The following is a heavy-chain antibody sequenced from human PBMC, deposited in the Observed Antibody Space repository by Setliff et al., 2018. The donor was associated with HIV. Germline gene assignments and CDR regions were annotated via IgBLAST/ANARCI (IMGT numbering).Heavy chain of an antibody. V-gene: IGHV4-59*11. CDR2: IHYSGSS. J-gene: IGHJ6*03. CDR1: GGSITGHY. CDR3: ARRPPPLQFLDSPSYYMDV. Sequence: SETLSLTCTVSGGSITGHYWSWIRQPPGKGLEWIGYIHYSGSSNYNPSLKSRVSISLDTSKKQVSLKLNSVTAADTAVYYCARRPPPLQFLDSPSYYMDVWGKGTTVTVSS. D-gene: IGHD3-3*01.